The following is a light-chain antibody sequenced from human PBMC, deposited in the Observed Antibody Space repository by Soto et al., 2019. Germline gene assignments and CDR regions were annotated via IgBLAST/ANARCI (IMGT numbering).Light chain of an antibody. V-gene: IGKV1-5*01. CDR2: AAS. J-gene: IGKJ1*01. CDR3: QQYTNTNNPWM. CDR1: QSISRY. Sequence: DIQMSQSPSSLSASVGDRITITCRAIQSISRYLNWYQHKPGKAPKLLINAASSLERGVPSRFSGSGSGTEFTLIISGLQPDDSATYYCQQYTNTNNPWMFGQGTKVDIK.